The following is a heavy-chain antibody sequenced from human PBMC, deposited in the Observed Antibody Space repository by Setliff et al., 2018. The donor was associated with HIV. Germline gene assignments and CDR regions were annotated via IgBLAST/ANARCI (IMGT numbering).Heavy chain of an antibody. CDR2: ISHGGST. CDR1: GGSISNSDYY. Sequence: PSETLSLTCAASGGSISNSDYYWGWVRQPPGKGLEWIGSISHGGSTYYNPSLKSRVTISVDTSKNQFSLKLSSVTAADTAVYYCARPGVGTVSFDYWGQGTLVTVSS. J-gene: IGHJ4*02. CDR3: ARPGVGTVSFDY. D-gene: IGHD1-7*01. V-gene: IGHV4-39*07.